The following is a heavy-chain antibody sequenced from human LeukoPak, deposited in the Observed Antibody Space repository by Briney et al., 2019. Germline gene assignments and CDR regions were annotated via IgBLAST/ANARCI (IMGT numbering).Heavy chain of an antibody. CDR2: IYTSGST. V-gene: IGHV4-4*07. J-gene: IGHJ5*02. Sequence: PSETLSLTCTVSGGSISNYYWSWIRQPAGKGLEWIWRIYTSGSTNYNPSPKSRVTISVDTSKNQFTLKLSSVTAADTAVYYCARVAAVAGTGNWFDPWGQGTLVTVSS. CDR1: GGSISNYY. D-gene: IGHD6-19*01. CDR3: ARVAAVAGTGNWFDP.